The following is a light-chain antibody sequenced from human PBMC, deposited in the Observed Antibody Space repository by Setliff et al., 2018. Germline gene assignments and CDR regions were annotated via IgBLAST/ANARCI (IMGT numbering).Light chain of an antibody. V-gene: IGLV2-23*01. CDR3: CSYAPVNSFV. J-gene: IGLJ1*01. CDR2: EAT. CDR1: SGIANLNF. Sequence: QSALTQPASVSGSPGQSITISCTGSSGIANLNFVSWYQQHPGKAPTLILYEATKRPSGVSNRFSGSKAGSSASLTISGLQAEDEADYFCCSYAPVNSFVFGPGTKGTVL.